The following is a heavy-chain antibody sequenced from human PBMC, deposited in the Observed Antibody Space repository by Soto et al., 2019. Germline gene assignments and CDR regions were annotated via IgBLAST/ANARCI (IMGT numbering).Heavy chain of an antibody. Sequence: ASVKVSCKASGYSFTTSAMNWVRQAPGQGLEWMGWINTNTGNPRYAQGFTGRFVFSLDTSVSTAYLEIYNLEAEDTAIYYCARARDCSGGNCYSDYWGQGTLVTVSS. D-gene: IGHD2-15*01. CDR2: INTNTGNP. J-gene: IGHJ4*02. V-gene: IGHV7-4-1*01. CDR3: ARARDCSGGNCYSDY. CDR1: GYSFTTSA.